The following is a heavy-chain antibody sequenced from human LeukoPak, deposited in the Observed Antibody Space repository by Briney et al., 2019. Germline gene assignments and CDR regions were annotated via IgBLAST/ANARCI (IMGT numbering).Heavy chain of an antibody. CDR2: ISGSGGST. D-gene: IGHD3-22*01. CDR3: AKVPFSVYYDSSGYCYYFDY. Sequence: GGSLRLSCAASGFTFSSYAMSWVRQAPGKGLEWVSGISGSGGSTYYADSVKGRFTISRDNSKNTLYLQMDSLRAEDTAVYYCAKVPFSVYYDSSGYCYYFDYWGQGTLVTVSS. J-gene: IGHJ4*02. V-gene: IGHV3-23*01. CDR1: GFTFSSYA.